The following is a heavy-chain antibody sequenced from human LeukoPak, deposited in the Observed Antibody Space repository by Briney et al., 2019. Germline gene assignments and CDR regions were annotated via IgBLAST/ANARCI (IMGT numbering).Heavy chain of an antibody. J-gene: IGHJ5*02. V-gene: IGHV4-34*01. CDR2: INHSGST. CDR1: GGSFSGYY. CDR3: ARGTGTNWFDP. Sequence: WETLSLTCAVYGGSFSGYYWSWIRQPPGKGLEWIGEINHSGSTNYNPSLESRVTISVDTSKNQFSLKLSSVTAADTAVYYCARGTGTNWFDPWGQGTLVTVSS. D-gene: IGHD1-1*01.